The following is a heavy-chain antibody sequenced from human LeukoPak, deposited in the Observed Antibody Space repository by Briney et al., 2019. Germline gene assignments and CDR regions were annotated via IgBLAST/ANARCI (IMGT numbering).Heavy chain of an antibody. CDR1: GFTFRRYS. V-gene: IGHV3-7*01. D-gene: IGHD1-20*01. Sequence: PGGSLRLSCAASGFTFRRYSMTWVRQAPGKELEWVANINEDGSEKYYVDSVKGRFTISRDNAKNSLYLQMSSLRPEDTAVYYCARADSITGSDYWGQGTLVTVSS. J-gene: IGHJ4*02. CDR2: INEDGSEK. CDR3: ARADSITGSDY.